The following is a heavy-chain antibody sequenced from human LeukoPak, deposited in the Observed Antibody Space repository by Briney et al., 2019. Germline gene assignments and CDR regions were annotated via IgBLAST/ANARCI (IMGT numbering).Heavy chain of an antibody. CDR3: ARAYCGGDCYSVKAQPEYFQH. CDR1: GYSFTSYW. CDR2: IYPGDSDT. J-gene: IGHJ1*01. D-gene: IGHD2-21*02. V-gene: IGHV5-51*01. Sequence: GESLKISCKGSGYSFTSYWIGWVRQMPGKGLEWMGIIYPGDSDTRYSSSFQGQVTISADKSISTAYLQWSSLKASDTAMYYCARAYCGGDCYSVKAQPEYFQHWGQGTLVTVSS.